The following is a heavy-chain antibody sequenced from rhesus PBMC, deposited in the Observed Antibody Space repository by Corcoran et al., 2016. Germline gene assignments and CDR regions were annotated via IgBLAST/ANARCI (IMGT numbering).Heavy chain of an antibody. J-gene: IGHJ4*01. CDR2: ISGSSAAT. Sequence: QVQLQESGPGLVKPSETLSLTCAVSGGSVSSGHWWNWIRQPPGKGLEWIGYISGSSAATYDNPSLKSRVTFSRDTAKNHFSLRLNSVTAADTAVYYCARGSTVDYWGPGVLVTVSS. V-gene: IGHV4-65*01. CDR3: ARGSTVDY. CDR1: GGSVSSGHW.